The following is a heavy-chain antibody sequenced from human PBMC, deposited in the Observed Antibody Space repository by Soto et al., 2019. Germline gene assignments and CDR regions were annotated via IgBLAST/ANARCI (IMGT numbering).Heavy chain of an antibody. CDR1: GYTFTGYY. CDR2: INPNSGGT. V-gene: IGHV1-2*04. Sequence: ASVKVSCKASGYTFTGYYMHWVRQAPGQGLEWMGWINPNSGGTNYAQKFQGWVTMTRDTSISTAYMELSRLRSDDTAVYYCARVLPTPYSSRNDAFDIGGKGKMATVSS. D-gene: IGHD6-13*01. CDR3: ARVLPTPYSSRNDAFDI. J-gene: IGHJ3*02.